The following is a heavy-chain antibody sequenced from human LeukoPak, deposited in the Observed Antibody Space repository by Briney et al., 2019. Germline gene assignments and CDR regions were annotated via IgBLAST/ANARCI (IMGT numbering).Heavy chain of an antibody. CDR1: GGSISSGSYY. Sequence: SETLSLTCTVSGGSISSGSYYWSWIRQPAGKGLEWVGRIYTSGSTNYNPSLKSRVTISVDTSKNQFSLKLSSVTAADTAVYYCARDGTRRYMDVWGKGTTATVSS. J-gene: IGHJ6*03. V-gene: IGHV4-61*02. D-gene: IGHD1-14*01. CDR3: ARDGTRRYMDV. CDR2: IYTSGST.